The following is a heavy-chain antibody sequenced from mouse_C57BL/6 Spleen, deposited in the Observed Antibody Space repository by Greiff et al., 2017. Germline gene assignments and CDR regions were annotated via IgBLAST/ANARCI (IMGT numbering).Heavy chain of an antibody. Sequence: VQLQQSGPELVKPGASVKLSCKASGYTFTSYDINWVKQRPGQGLEWIGWIYPRDGSTKYNEMFKGKATLTVDTSSSTAYMELHSLTSEDSAVYFCARSLPTVVGRWYFDVWGTGTTVTVSS. J-gene: IGHJ1*03. D-gene: IGHD1-1*01. CDR3: ARSLPTVVGRWYFDV. CDR2: IYPRDGST. V-gene: IGHV1-85*01. CDR1: GYTFTSYD.